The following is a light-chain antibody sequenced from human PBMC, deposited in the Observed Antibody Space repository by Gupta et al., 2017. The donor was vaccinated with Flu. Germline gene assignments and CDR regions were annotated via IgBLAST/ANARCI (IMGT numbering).Light chain of an antibody. J-gene: IGKJ2*01. CDR1: QSVGNY. V-gene: IGKV3-11*01. CDR3: QQRSKWLYT. Sequence: GERATLSCRARQSVGNYLVWYQQKPGQAPRLLIYDASSRATGIPDRFSGSGSGTDFTLTISSLEPEDSAVYYCQQRSKWLYTFGQGTKLEIK. CDR2: DAS.